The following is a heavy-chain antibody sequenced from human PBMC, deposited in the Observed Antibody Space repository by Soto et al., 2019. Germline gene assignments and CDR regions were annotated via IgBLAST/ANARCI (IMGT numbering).Heavy chain of an antibody. V-gene: IGHV2-26*01. CDR1: GFSLSNARMG. D-gene: IGHD6-13*01. CDR3: AHVRRGIAAAGYDY. Sequence: QVTLKESGPVLVKPTETLTLTCTVSGFSLSNARMGVSWIRQPPGKALEWLAHIFSNDEKSYNTSLKSRLTISKDTSKSQVVLTMTNMDPVDTATYYCAHVRRGIAAAGYDYWGQGTLVTVSS. CDR2: IFSNDEK. J-gene: IGHJ4*02.